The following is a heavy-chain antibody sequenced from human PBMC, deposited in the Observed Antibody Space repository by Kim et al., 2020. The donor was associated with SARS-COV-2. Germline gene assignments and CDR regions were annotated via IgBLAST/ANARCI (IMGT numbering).Heavy chain of an antibody. Sequence: SRVTISVDTSKNQFSLKLSSVTAADTAVYYCARRNVRVVVVTAIPGWFDPWGQGTLVTVSS. V-gene: IGHV4-39*01. J-gene: IGHJ5*02. D-gene: IGHD2-21*02. CDR3: ARRNVRVVVVTAIPGWFDP.